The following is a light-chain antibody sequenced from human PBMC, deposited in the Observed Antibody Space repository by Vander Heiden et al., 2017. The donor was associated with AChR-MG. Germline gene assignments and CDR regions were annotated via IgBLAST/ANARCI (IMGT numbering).Light chain of an antibody. V-gene: IGLV4-69*01. Sequence: VLTQSPSASASLGASVKLTCTLSSAHSSDAIAWHQQQPETGPRYLMKVDSDGSHSKGDGIPDRFSGSSSGAARYLIISSLQSEDEADYYCQTWGTDIPYVFGTGTKVTVL. CDR3: QTWGTDIPYV. CDR2: VDSDGSH. CDR1: SAHSSDA. J-gene: IGLJ1*01.